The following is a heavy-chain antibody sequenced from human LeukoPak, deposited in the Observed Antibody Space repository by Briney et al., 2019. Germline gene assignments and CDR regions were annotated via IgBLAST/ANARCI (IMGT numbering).Heavy chain of an antibody. Sequence: SAKVSCKASGGTFSSYAISWVRQAPGQGLEWMGKIIPMFDTANYAQKFQGRVTITADESTSTAYMELSSLRSEDTAVYYCARARVPRYSSSSEEDYYYYGMDVWGQGTTVTVSS. CDR1: GGTFSSYA. D-gene: IGHD6-6*01. CDR3: ARARVPRYSSSSEEDYYYYGMDV. CDR2: IIPMFDTA. J-gene: IGHJ6*02. V-gene: IGHV1-69*13.